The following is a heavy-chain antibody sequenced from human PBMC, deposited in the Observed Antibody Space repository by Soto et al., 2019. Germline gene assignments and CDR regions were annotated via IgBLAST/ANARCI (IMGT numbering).Heavy chain of an antibody. Sequence: SETLSLTCTVSGGSISSGDYYWSWIRQPPGKGLEWIGYIYYSGSTYYNPSLKSRVTISVDTSKNQFSLKLSSVTAADTAVYYCASSIGGWFGELSNHYFDYWGQGTLVTVSS. J-gene: IGHJ4*02. D-gene: IGHD3-10*01. CDR1: GGSISSGDYY. CDR3: ASSIGGWFGELSNHYFDY. V-gene: IGHV4-30-4*01. CDR2: IYYSGST.